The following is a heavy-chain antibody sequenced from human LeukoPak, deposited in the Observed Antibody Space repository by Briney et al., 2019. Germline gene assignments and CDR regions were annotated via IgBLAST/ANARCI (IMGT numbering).Heavy chain of an antibody. Sequence: GGSLRLSCAASGFTFSSYAMTWVRQAPGKGLEWVASVKEDGSEKYYVDSVKGRFTISRDNANNSVYLQMNSLRSEDTAVYYCARDVDYANPRHDYWGQGTLVTVSS. CDR1: GFTFSSYA. V-gene: IGHV3-7*01. CDR2: VKEDGSEK. D-gene: IGHD4/OR15-4a*01. CDR3: ARDVDYANPRHDY. J-gene: IGHJ4*02.